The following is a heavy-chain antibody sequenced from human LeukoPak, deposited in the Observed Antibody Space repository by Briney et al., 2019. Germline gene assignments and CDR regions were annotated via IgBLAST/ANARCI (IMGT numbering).Heavy chain of an antibody. CDR3: TRADIIVEAAAAPVASAFEY. V-gene: IGHV1-18*01. Sequence: ASLKVSCKTSGYTFSSYGISWLRQAPGQGLEWMGWISAYKGDTDYSQKFQGRLTVTRDTSTSTAYMELQSLTSDDTAVYYCTRADIIVEAAAAPVASAFEYWGQGTLITVS. J-gene: IGHJ4*02. D-gene: IGHD2-15*01. CDR2: ISAYKGDT. CDR1: GYTFSSYG.